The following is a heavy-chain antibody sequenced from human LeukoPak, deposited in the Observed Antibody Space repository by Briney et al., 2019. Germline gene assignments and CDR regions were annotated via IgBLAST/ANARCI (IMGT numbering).Heavy chain of an antibody. CDR2: IIPSFGTA. Sequence: ASVKVSCKASGGTFSSYTISWVRQAPGQGLEWMGGIIPSFGTANYAQKFQGRVTITADESTSTAYMELSNLRSEDTAVYYCARSSGSYSSLFYMHVWGKGTTVTVSS. CDR1: GGTFSSYT. D-gene: IGHD3-22*01. CDR3: ARSSGSYSSLFYMHV. V-gene: IGHV1-69*13. J-gene: IGHJ6*03.